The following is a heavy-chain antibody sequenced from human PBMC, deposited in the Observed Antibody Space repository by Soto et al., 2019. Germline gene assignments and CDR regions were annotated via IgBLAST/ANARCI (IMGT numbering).Heavy chain of an antibody. CDR1: GFTVSNNY. D-gene: IGHD3-10*01. V-gene: IGHV3-66*01. CDR3: ARGHYGSPPGYFDC. CDR2: IYGGGTT. Sequence: EVQLVESGGGLVQPGGSLRLSCAASGFTVSNNYMSWVRQAPGKGLEWVSVIYGGGTTYYADSAKDRFTISRDNSKNTRYLQMNSLRAGDAAVYYCARGHYGSPPGYFDCWGQGTLVTVSS. J-gene: IGHJ4*02.